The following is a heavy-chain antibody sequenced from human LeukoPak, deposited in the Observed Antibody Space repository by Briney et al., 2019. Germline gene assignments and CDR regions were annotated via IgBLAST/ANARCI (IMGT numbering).Heavy chain of an antibody. CDR1: GFTFSSYA. Sequence: GGSLRLSCAASGFTFSSYAMSWVRQAPGKGLEWVSAISGSGGSTYYADSVKGRFTISRDNSKNTLYLQMNSLRAEDTAVYYCAKGAVTIIGSFPYNWFDPWGQGTLVTVSS. D-gene: IGHD4-17*01. CDR2: ISGSGGST. V-gene: IGHV3-23*01. J-gene: IGHJ5*02. CDR3: AKGAVTIIGSFPYNWFDP.